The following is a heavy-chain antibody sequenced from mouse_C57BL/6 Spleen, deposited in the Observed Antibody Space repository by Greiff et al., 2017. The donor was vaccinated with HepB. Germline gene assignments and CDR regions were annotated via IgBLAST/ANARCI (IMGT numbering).Heavy chain of an antibody. CDR2: INPSSGYT. V-gene: IGHV1-7*01. J-gene: IGHJ3*01. Sequence: QVHVKQSGAELAKPGASVKLSCKASGYTFTSYWMHWVKQRPGQGLEWIGYINPSSGYTKYNQKFKDKATLTADKSSSTAYMQLSSLTYEDSAVYYCARGGYDYDGGFAYWGQGTLVTVSA. CDR1: GYTFTSYW. D-gene: IGHD2-4*01. CDR3: ARGGYDYDGGFAY.